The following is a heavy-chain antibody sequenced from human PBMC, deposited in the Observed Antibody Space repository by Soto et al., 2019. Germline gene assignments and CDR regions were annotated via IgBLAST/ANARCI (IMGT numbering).Heavy chain of an antibody. V-gene: IGHV4-59*01. Sequence: SSETLSLTCTVSGGSISSYYWSWIRQPPGKGLEWIGYIYYSGSTNYNPSLKSRVTISVDTSKNQFSLKLSSVTAADTAVYYCVRGDHWNDGIFDYWGQGTLVTVSS. CDR3: VRGDHWNDGIFDY. CDR2: IYYSGST. CDR1: GGSISSYY. D-gene: IGHD1-1*01. J-gene: IGHJ4*02.